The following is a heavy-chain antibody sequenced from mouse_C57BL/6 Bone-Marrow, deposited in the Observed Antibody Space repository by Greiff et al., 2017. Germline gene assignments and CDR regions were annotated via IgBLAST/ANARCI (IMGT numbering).Heavy chain of an antibody. CDR1: GYTFTSYW. V-gene: IGHV1-64*01. CDR2: IHPNSGIT. D-gene: IGHD2-1*01. Sequence: QVQLQQSGAELVKPGASVTLSCKASGYTFTSYWLHWVKQRPGQGLEWIGMIHPNSGITNYNEKFKSKATLTVDESSSTAYMQLSSLTSEDSAVYYWASEGFYYSYYYAMYYWGRGTSVTVSS. J-gene: IGHJ4*01. CDR3: ASEGFYYSYYYAMYY.